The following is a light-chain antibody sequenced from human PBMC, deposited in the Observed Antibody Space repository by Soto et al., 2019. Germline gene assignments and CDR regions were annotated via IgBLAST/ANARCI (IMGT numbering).Light chain of an antibody. Sequence: AIQMTQSPSSLSASVGDRVTITCRASQGIRNDLGWYQQKPGKAPKLLIYAASSLQSGVPSRFSGSGSGTDFTLTISSLQPEDSGTYYCQQSYTSVQTFGQGTKLEIK. CDR3: QQSYTSVQT. CDR1: QGIRND. CDR2: AAS. V-gene: IGKV1-6*01. J-gene: IGKJ2*01.